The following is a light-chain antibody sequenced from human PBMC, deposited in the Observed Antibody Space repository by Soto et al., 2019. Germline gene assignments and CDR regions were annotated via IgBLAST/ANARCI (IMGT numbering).Light chain of an antibody. J-gene: IGLJ3*02. CDR2: RNN. CDR3: AAWDDSLSGVV. Sequence: QSVLTHPPSASGNPGQRVTLSCSGSSSNIGSNYVYWYQQLPGTAPKLLIYRNNQRPSGVPDRFSGSKSGTSASLAISGLRSEDEANYYCAAWDDSLSGVVFGGGTKVTVL. CDR1: SSNIGSNY. V-gene: IGLV1-47*01.